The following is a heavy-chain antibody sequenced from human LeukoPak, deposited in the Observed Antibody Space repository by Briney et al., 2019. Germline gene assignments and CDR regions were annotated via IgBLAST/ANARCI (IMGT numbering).Heavy chain of an antibody. Sequence: ESGPTLVKPTQTLTLTCTFSGFSLSTSGVGVGWIRQPPGKALEWLALIYWDDDKRYSPSLKSRLTITKDTSKNQVVLTMTNMDPVDTATYYCAHSPSLTYDYVWGSYRIDAFDIWGQGTMVTVSS. J-gene: IGHJ3*02. CDR3: AHSPSLTYDYVWGSYRIDAFDI. D-gene: IGHD3-16*02. CDR1: GFSLSTSGVG. V-gene: IGHV2-5*02. CDR2: IYWDDDK.